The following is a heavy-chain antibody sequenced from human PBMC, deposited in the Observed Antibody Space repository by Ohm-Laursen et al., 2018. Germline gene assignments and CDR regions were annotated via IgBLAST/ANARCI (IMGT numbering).Heavy chain of an antibody. CDR2: INHSGST. CDR1: GGSFSGYY. J-gene: IGHJ4*02. Sequence: SETLSLTCPVYGGSFSGYYWSWIRQPPGKGLEWIGEINHSGSTNYNPSLKSRVTISVDTSKNQFSLKLSSVTAADTAVYYCARRDYVWGSYRSLDYWGQGALVTVSS. V-gene: IGHV4-34*01. D-gene: IGHD3-16*02. CDR3: ARRDYVWGSYRSLDY.